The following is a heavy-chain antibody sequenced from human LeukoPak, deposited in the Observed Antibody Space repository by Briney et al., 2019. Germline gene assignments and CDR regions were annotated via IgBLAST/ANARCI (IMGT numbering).Heavy chain of an antibody. D-gene: IGHD6-13*01. CDR1: GGSISSYY. CDR2: IYTSGST. J-gene: IGHJ6*03. CDR3: ASIAAAGYYYYMDV. Sequence: SETLSLTCTVSGGSISSYYWSWIRQPAGKGLEWIGRIYTSGSTNYNPSLKSRVTMSVDTSKNQFSLKLSSVTAADTAVYYCASIAAAGYYYYMDVWGKGTTVTVSS. V-gene: IGHV4-4*07.